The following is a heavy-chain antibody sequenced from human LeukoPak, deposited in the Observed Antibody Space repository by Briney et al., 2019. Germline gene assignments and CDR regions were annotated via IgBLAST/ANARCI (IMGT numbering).Heavy chain of an antibody. CDR3: ARIGDSYYYGSGSPTVRYYYYMDV. J-gene: IGHJ6*03. V-gene: IGHV4-59*08. CDR1: GGSISGFF. CDR2: IYFSGST. D-gene: IGHD3-10*01. Sequence: SETLSLTCTVSGGSISGFFWSWIRQPPGKGLEWIGYIYFSGSTNYNLSLKSRVTISVDTSKNQFSLKLSSVTAADTAVYYCARIGDSYYYGSGSPTVRYYYYMDVWGKGTTVTVSS.